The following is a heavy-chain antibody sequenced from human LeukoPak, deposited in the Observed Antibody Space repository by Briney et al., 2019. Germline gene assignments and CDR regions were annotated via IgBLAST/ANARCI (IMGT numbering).Heavy chain of an antibody. CDR3: ARMGNPATVTADY. Sequence: SETLSLTRTVSGGSMSGAFWSWIRQPPGKGLEWIGYVFFTGNTIYNPSLKSRVTISLDTSKNQFSLKMNSVTAADTAVYYCARMGNPATVTADYWGQGTLVTVSS. CDR1: GGSMSGAF. J-gene: IGHJ4*02. D-gene: IGHD4-17*01. V-gene: IGHV4-59*08. CDR2: VFFTGNT.